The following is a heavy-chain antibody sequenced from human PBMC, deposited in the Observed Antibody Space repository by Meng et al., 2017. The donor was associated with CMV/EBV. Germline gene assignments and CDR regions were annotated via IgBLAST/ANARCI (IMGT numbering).Heavy chain of an antibody. CDR3: TSKRRITMVRGVPTYYYYGMDV. CDR2: IKSKTDGGTT. V-gene: IGHV3-15*01. D-gene: IGHD3-10*01. Sequence: GSLKISCAASGFTFSNAWMSWVRQAPGKGLEWVGCIKSKTDGGTTDYAAPVKGRFTISRDDSKNTLYLQMNSLKTEDTAVYYCTSKRRITMVRGVPTYYYYGMDVWGQGTTVTVSS. CDR1: GFTFSNAW. J-gene: IGHJ6*02.